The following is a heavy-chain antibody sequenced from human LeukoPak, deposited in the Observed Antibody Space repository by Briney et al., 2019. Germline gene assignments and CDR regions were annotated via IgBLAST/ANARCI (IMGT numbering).Heavy chain of an antibody. CDR1: GGSFSGYY. J-gene: IGHJ4*02. CDR3: ARGKWLRSSFDY. CDR2: TNHIGRP. Sequence: SETLSLTCAVYGGSFSGYYWSWIRQPLGKGLEWIGETNHIGRPNYNPSLKSRVTISVDTSKNQFSLKLSSVTAADTAVYYCARGKWLRSSFDYWGQGTLVTVSS. V-gene: IGHV4-34*01. D-gene: IGHD5-12*01.